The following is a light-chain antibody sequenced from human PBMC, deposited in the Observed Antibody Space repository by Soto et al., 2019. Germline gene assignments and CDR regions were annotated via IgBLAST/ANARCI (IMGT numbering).Light chain of an antibody. J-gene: IGKJ1*01. CDR3: HRYNAFSQT. CDR1: QSINSW. Sequence: DIQMTQSPSTLSASVGDRVTITCRASQSINSWVAWFQQKPVKDPNVLIYDASTLDSEVPSRFSGSGSGTELPLTIDSLQPDDGATEYCHRYNAFSQTFGQGTKVEI. V-gene: IGKV1-5*01. CDR2: DAS.